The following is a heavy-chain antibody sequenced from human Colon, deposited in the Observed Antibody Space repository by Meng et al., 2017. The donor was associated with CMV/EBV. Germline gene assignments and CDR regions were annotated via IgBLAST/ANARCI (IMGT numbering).Heavy chain of an antibody. D-gene: IGHD3-3*01. J-gene: IGHJ6*02. V-gene: IGHV3-7*01. CDR3: VRDHCSSTSCSYSDFWSGHFGHYGMDL. CDR2: IKQDGGEK. CDR1: RFAFSFYA. Sequence: GESLKISCAASRFAFSFYAMHWVRQTPGKGLEWVANIKQDGGEKYYADSVKGRFTISRDGVNNSLYLQMDSLRAEDTAVYYCVRDHCSSTSCSYSDFWSGHFGHYGMDLWGQGTTVTVSS.